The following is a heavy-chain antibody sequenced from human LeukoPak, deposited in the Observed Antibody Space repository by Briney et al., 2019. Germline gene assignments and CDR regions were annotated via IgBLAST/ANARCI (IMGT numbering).Heavy chain of an antibody. D-gene: IGHD3-9*01. CDR2: IYYSGST. Sequence: PSETLSLTCTVSGGSISSYYWSWIRQPPGKGLEWIGYIYYSGSTNYNPSLKSRVTISVDTSKNQFSLKLRSVTAADTAVYYCARLTGYSSESWFDPWGEGTLVTVSS. V-gene: IGHV4-59*01. CDR3: ARLTGYSSESWFDP. J-gene: IGHJ5*02. CDR1: GGSISSYY.